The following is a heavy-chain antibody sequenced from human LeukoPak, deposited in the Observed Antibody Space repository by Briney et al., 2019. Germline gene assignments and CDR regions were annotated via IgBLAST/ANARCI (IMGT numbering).Heavy chain of an antibody. Sequence: SETLSLTCTVSGGSISSYYWSWIRQPPGKGLEWIGYIYYSGSTNYNPSLKSRVTISVDTSKNQFSLKLSSVTAADTAVYYCARDYYDSSGYPMVDYWGQGTLVTVSS. D-gene: IGHD3-22*01. J-gene: IGHJ4*02. V-gene: IGHV4-59*12. CDR1: GGSISSYY. CDR3: ARDYYDSSGYPMVDY. CDR2: IYYSGST.